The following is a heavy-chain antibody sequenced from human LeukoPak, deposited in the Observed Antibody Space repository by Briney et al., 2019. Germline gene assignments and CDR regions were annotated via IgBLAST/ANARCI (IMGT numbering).Heavy chain of an antibody. Sequence: SETLSLTCTVSGGSISSSSYYWGWIRQPPGKGLEWIGYIYYSGSTNYNPSLKSRVTISVDTSKNQFSLKLSSVTAADTAVYYCARALRGYSYGPFDYWGQGTLVTVSS. CDR2: IYYSGST. CDR1: GGSISSSSYY. J-gene: IGHJ4*02. CDR3: ARALRGYSYGPFDY. D-gene: IGHD5-18*01. V-gene: IGHV4-61*05.